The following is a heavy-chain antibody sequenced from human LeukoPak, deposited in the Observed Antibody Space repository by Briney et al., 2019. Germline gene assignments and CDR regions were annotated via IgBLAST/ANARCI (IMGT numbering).Heavy chain of an antibody. CDR1: GFTFSSYS. CDR3: ASHDSEGYFDY. Sequence: GGSLRLSCAASGFTFSSYSMNWVRQAPGKGLEWVSYISSSSSTIYYADSVKGRFTISRDNAKHSLYLQMNSLRAEDTAVYYFASHDSEGYFDYWGQGTLVTVSS. CDR2: ISSSSSTI. J-gene: IGHJ4*02. D-gene: IGHD3-22*01. V-gene: IGHV3-48*01.